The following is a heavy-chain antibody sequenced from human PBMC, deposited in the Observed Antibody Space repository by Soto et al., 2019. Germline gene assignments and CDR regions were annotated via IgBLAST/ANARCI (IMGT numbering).Heavy chain of an antibody. J-gene: IGHJ4*02. CDR2: IYSSGTT. CDR3: ARGHRFGESKNDY. CDR1: GGSISNVDYY. D-gene: IGHD3-10*01. Sequence: PSETLSLTCTVSGGSISNVDYYWTWIRQSPGKGLEWIGYIYSSGTTYYNPSLKSRVAMSVDTSKNQFSLNLSSVTAADTALYYCARGHRFGESKNDYWGQGTLVTVSS. V-gene: IGHV4-30-4*01.